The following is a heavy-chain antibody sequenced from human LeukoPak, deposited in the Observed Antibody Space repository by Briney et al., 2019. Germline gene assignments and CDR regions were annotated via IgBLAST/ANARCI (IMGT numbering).Heavy chain of an antibody. V-gene: IGHV3-73*01. CDR1: GFTFSGSA. D-gene: IGHD2-15*01. Sequence: GGSLRLSCAASGFTFSGSAMHWVRQASGKGLEWVGRVRSKANSYATAYAASVKGRFTISRDDSKNTAYLQMNSLKTEDTAVYYCTRHVTVVAATRFDYWGQGTLVTVSS. CDR2: VRSKANSYAT. J-gene: IGHJ4*02. CDR3: TRHVTVVAATRFDY.